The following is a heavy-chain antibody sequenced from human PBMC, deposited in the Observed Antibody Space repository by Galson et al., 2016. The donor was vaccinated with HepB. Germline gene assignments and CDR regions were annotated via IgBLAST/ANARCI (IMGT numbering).Heavy chain of an antibody. V-gene: IGHV3-23*01. CDR3: ARDRGFYSSTWD. CDR2: ISGDGAP. CDR1: GFTFSGYA. J-gene: IGHJ4*02. Sequence: SLRLSCAASGFTFSGYAMHWVRQAPGKGLEWVSSISGDGAPYYVDSMKGRFTISRDNSKDTLYLQMISLRAEDTAVYYCARDRGFYSSTWDWGQGTLVTVSS. D-gene: IGHD2-2*01.